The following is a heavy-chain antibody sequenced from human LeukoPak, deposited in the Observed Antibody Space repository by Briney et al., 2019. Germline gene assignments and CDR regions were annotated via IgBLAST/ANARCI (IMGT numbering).Heavy chain of an antibody. Sequence: GGSLTLPCSASGFTISDYYMSWIRQAPGNALDWASYISSSSRSTNYADSVKVRFPISRDNAKNSLYLQMNSLTAEDTAVYYCARDTPRVVAAIDYWGQGTLVTVSS. CDR2: ISSSSRST. J-gene: IGHJ4*02. D-gene: IGHD2-15*01. CDR3: ARDTPRVVAAIDY. CDR1: GFTISDYY. V-gene: IGHV3-11*05.